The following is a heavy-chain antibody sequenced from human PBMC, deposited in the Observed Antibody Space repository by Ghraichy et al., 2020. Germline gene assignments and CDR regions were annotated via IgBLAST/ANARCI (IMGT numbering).Heavy chain of an antibody. CDR3: ARATNLNFYSYYAMDV. CDR2: VHYRGST. Sequence: ESLNISCTVSGGSVSSVSYSWIWIRQPPGKGLEWIGYVHYRGSTNYNPSLRSRLTVSVDTSKNQISLNLRSVTAADAAVYYCARATNLNFYSYYAMDVWGQGTTVTVSS. V-gene: IGHV4-61*01. CDR1: GGSVSSVSYS. D-gene: IGHD2-8*01. J-gene: IGHJ6*02.